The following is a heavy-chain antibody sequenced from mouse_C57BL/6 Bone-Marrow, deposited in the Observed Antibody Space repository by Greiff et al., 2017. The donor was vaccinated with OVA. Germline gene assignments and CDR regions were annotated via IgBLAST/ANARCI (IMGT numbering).Heavy chain of an antibody. CDR1: GFTFSDYY. CDR3: ARGRTTVVAWYFDV. D-gene: IGHD1-1*01. V-gene: IGHV5-16*01. CDR2: INYDGSST. Sequence: DVQLVESEGGLVQPGSSMKLSCTASGFTFSDYYMAWVRQVPEKGLEWVANINYDGSSTYYLDSLKSRFIISRDNAKNILYLQMSSLKSEDTATYYCARGRTTVVAWYFDVWGTGTTVTVSS. J-gene: IGHJ1*03.